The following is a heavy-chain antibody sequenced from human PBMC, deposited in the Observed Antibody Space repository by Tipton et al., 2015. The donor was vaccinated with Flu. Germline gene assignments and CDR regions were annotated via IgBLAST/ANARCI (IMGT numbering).Heavy chain of an antibody. CDR3: ARVGGREYYYDSSGAVDY. V-gene: IGHV1-18*01. J-gene: IGHJ4*02. Sequence: QLVQSGAEVKKPGASVKVSCKASGYTFTSYGISWVRQAPGQVLEWMGWISAYNGNTNYAQKLQGRVTMTTDTSTSTAYMELRSLRSDDTAVYYCARVGGREYYYDSSGAVDYWGQGTLVTVSS. D-gene: IGHD3-22*01. CDR2: ISAYNGNT. CDR1: GYTFTSYG.